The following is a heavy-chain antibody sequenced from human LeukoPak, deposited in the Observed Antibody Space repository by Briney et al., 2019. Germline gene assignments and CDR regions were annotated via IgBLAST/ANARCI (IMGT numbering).Heavy chain of an antibody. J-gene: IGHJ5*02. CDR3: ASHSYGYNH. CDR2: IKQDGSEK. V-gene: IGHV3-7*01. CDR1: GFTFSSYW. Sequence: EGSLRLSCAASGFTFSSYWMSWVRQAPGKGLEWVANIKQDGSEKYYVDSVKGRFTISRDNARNSLYLQMNSLRAEDTAVYYCASHSYGYNHWGQGTLVIVSS. D-gene: IGHD3-16*01.